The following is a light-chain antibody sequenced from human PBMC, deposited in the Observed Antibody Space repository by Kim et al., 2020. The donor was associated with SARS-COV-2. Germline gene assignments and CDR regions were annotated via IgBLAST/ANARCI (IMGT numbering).Light chain of an antibody. Sequence: ACVGDRVTIPCRASQGISGWLAWYQQKPGKGPKLLIYAASSLQSGVPSRFSGSGSGTDFTLTISSLQPEDFATYYCQQANSFPWTFGQGTKVDIK. CDR3: QQANSFPWT. V-gene: IGKV1-12*01. CDR2: AAS. CDR1: QGISGW. J-gene: IGKJ1*01.